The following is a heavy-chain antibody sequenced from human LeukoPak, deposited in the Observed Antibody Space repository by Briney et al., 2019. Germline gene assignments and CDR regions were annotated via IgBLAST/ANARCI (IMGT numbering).Heavy chain of an antibody. Sequence: SETLSPTCAVYGGSFSGYYWSWIRQPPGKGLEWIGEINHSGSTNYNPSLKSRVTISVDTSKNQFSLKLSSVTAADTAVYYCASRYCSGGSCLDYWGQGTLVTVSS. CDR3: ASRYCSGGSCLDY. J-gene: IGHJ4*02. CDR2: INHSGST. D-gene: IGHD2-15*01. V-gene: IGHV4-34*01. CDR1: GGSFSGYY.